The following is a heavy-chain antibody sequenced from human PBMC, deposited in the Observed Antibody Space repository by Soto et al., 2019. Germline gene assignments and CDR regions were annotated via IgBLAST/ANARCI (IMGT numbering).Heavy chain of an antibody. CDR2: ISGSGGNT. Sequence: GGSLRLSCAASGFTFSSYAMSWVRQAPGKGLEWVSAISGSGGNTYYADSVKGRFTISRDNSKNTLYLQMNSLRAEDTAVYYCAKDPGAISYYGGHFDYWGQGTLVTVSS. V-gene: IGHV3-23*01. CDR1: GFTFSSYA. J-gene: IGHJ4*02. CDR3: AKDPGAISYYGGHFDY. D-gene: IGHD4-17*01.